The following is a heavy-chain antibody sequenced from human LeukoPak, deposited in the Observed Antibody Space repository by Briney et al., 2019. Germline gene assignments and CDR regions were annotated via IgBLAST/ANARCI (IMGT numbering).Heavy chain of an antibody. D-gene: IGHD3-9*01. CDR2: IIPIFGTA. CDR3: AREETLRYFDWSGRPGWFDP. Sequence: GASVKVSCKASGGTFSSYAISWVRQAPGQGLEWMGGIIPIFGTANYAQKFQGRVTITTDESTSTAYMELSSLRSEDTAVYYCAREETLRYFDWSGRPGWFDPWGQGTLVTVSS. V-gene: IGHV1-69*05. J-gene: IGHJ5*02. CDR1: GGTFSSYA.